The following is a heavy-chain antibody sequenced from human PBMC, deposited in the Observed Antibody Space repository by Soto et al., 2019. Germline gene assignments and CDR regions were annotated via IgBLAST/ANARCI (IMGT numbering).Heavy chain of an antibody. V-gene: IGHV3-33*01. CDR2: IWYDGSNK. CDR3: ARGEQLVPHYYYYGMDV. D-gene: IGHD6-13*01. CDR1: VFTFSSYG. Sequence: PLGSLRLSCAASVFTFSSYGMHWVRQAPGKGLEWVAVIWYDGSNKYYADSVKGRFTTSRDNSKNTLYLQMNSLRAEDTAVYYCARGEQLVPHYYYYGMDVWGQGTTVTVSS. J-gene: IGHJ6*02.